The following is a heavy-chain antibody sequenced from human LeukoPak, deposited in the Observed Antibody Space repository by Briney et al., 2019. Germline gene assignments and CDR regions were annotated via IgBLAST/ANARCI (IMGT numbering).Heavy chain of an antibody. Sequence: SETLSLTCAVYGGSFSGYYWSWIRQPPGKGLEWIGEINHSGSTNYNPSLKSRVTISVDTSKNQLSLKLSSVTAADTAVYYCARGSDDYGDYPLDYWGQGTLVTVSS. D-gene: IGHD4-17*01. J-gene: IGHJ4*02. V-gene: IGHV4-34*01. CDR1: GGSFSGYY. CDR3: ARGSDDYGDYPLDY. CDR2: INHSGST.